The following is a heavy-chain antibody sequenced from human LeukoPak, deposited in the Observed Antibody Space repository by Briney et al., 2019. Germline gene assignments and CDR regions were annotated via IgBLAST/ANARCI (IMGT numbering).Heavy chain of an antibody. D-gene: IGHD3-3*01. J-gene: IGHJ3*02. CDR1: GGSISSRTYY. Sequence: PSETLSLTCTVSGGSISSRTYYWGWIRQPPGKGLEWIGSIYYTGSTFYNPSLKSRVTISVDTSKNQFSLKLSSVTAADTAVYYCARDIFEITIFGVVNPRDAFDIWGQGTMVTVSS. CDR2: IYYTGST. CDR3: ARDIFEITIFGVVNPRDAFDI. V-gene: IGHV4-39*07.